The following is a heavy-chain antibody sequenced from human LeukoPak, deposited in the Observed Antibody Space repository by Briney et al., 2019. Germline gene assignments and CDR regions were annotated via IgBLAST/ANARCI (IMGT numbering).Heavy chain of an antibody. CDR1: GGSFSGYY. CDR2: IYYSGST. D-gene: IGHD2-15*01. Sequence: PSETLSLTCAVYGGSFSGYYWSWIRQPPGKGLEWIGYIYYSGSTNYNPSLKSRVTISVDTSKNQFSLKLSSVTAADTAVYYCARQGRGIVVVVAATAPIGAFDIWGQGTMVTVSS. CDR3: ARQGRGIVVVVAATAPIGAFDI. V-gene: IGHV4-59*08. J-gene: IGHJ3*02.